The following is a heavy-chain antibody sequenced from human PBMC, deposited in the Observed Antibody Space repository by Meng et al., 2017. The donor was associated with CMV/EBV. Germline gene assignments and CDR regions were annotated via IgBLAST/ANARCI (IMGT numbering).Heavy chain of an antibody. CDR1: GFTFDDYA. D-gene: IGHD3-10*01. CDR3: AKGNYYGSGWIDS. Sequence: SLKISCAASGFTFDDYAMHWVRQAPGKGLEWVSGISWNSGSIGYADSVKGRFTISRDNAKNSLYLQMNSLRAEDTALYYCAKGNYYGSGWIDSWGQGTLVTVSS. CDR2: ISWNSGSI. J-gene: IGHJ4*02. V-gene: IGHV3-9*01.